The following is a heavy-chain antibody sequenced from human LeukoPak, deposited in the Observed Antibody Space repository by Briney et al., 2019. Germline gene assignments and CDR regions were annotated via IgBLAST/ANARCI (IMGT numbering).Heavy chain of an antibody. D-gene: IGHD1-26*01. Sequence: GESLKISGKGSGYSFTSYWIGWVRQMPGKGLEWMGIIYPGDSDTIYSPSFQAQVTISADKSISTAYLQWSSLKASHTAMYYCARHDAYSGSYPRDYWGQGTLVTVSS. CDR2: IYPGDSDT. CDR1: GYSFTSYW. J-gene: IGHJ4*02. CDR3: ARHDAYSGSYPRDY. V-gene: IGHV5-51*01.